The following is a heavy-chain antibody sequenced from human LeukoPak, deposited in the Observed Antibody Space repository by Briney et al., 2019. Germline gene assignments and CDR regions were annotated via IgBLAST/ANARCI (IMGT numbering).Heavy chain of an antibody. Sequence: PGGSLRLSCAASGFTFSDYYMSWIRQAPGKGLEWVSYISSSGSTIYYADSVKGRFTISRDNAKNSLYLQMNSLRAEDTAVYYCARNRYCGGDCYSLNAFDIWGQGTMVTVSS. CDR3: ARNRYCGGDCYSLNAFDI. D-gene: IGHD2-21*02. CDR1: GFTFSDYY. V-gene: IGHV3-11*01. CDR2: ISSSGSTI. J-gene: IGHJ3*02.